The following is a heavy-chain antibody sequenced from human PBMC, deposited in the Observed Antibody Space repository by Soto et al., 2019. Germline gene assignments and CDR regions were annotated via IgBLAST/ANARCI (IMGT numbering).Heavy chain of an antibody. V-gene: IGHV6-1*01. CDR1: GDSVTGNTAG. CDR2: TYYRSKWYY. Sequence: QVQLQQSGPGLVKPSQTLSLTCVISGDSVTGNTAGWNWIRQSPSRGLEWLGRTYYRSKWYYDYAGSVRGRMTINPDTSRHQVSLQLNSVSPEDTAVDYCSTGMLVRGQYYVDVLGQGTTVTVSS. D-gene: IGHD3-10*01. J-gene: IGHJ6*02. CDR3: STGMLVRGQYYVDV.